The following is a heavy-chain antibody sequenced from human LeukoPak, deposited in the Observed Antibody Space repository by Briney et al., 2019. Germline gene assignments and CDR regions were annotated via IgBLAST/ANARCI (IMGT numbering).Heavy chain of an antibody. CDR1: GFTFSSYN. J-gene: IGHJ4*02. CDR3: ARDYGGHGEYFDY. CDR2: ISASTTTI. Sequence: PGGSLRLSCAAPGFTFSSYNVNWVRQAPGKGLEWISYISASTTTIYYADSVRGRFTISRDNAKNSVYLQMNSLRDEDTAVYYCARDYGGHGEYFDYWGQGTLVTVSS. V-gene: IGHV3-48*02. D-gene: IGHD4-23*01.